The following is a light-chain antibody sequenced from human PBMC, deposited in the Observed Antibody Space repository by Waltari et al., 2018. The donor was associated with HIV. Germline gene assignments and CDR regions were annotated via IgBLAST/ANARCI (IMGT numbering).Light chain of an antibody. J-gene: IGLJ1*01. CDR1: SPNIGSNT. Sequence: QSVLTQPPSASGTPGQRVTISCSGSSPNIGSNTVNWYQQLPGTAPKLLIYSTNQRPSGVPDRFPGSKSGTSASLAISGLQSEDEADYYCAAWDDSLNGYGFGTGTKVTVL. CDR2: STN. V-gene: IGLV1-44*01. CDR3: AAWDDSLNGYG.